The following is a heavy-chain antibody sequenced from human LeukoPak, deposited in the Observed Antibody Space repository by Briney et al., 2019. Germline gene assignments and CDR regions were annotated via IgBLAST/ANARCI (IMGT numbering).Heavy chain of an antibody. CDR2: ISSSSYYI. D-gene: IGHD3-22*01. CDR1: GFTFSSYT. V-gene: IGHV3-21*01. CDR3: VRVGDYYDSGGYQGFDY. Sequence: GGSLRLSCAASGFTFSSYTMNWVRQAPGKGLEWVSYISSSSYYIYYADSVKGRFTISRDNAKNSVYLQMNSLRDEDTAVYYCVRVGDYYDSGGYQGFDYWGQGTLVTVSS. J-gene: IGHJ4*02.